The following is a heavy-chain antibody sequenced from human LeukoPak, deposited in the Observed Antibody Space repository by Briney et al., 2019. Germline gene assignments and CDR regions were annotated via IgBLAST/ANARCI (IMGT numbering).Heavy chain of an antibody. CDR2: IYYTGST. V-gene: IGHV4-59*01. J-gene: IGHJ4*02. CDR1: GVSISSSY. D-gene: IGHD4-11*01. CDR3: ARLQSYGNFLDDY. Sequence: PSETLSLPCTVSGVSISSSYWSWIRQPPGKGLEWIGYIYYTGSTTYNPSLKSRITMSVDTSKSQFSLKLSSVTAADTAVYYCARLQSYGNFLDDYWGQGTLVTVSS.